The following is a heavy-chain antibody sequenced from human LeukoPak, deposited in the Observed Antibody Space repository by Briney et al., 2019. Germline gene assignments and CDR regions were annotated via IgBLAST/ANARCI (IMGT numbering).Heavy chain of an antibody. CDR1: GFTFSTYW. D-gene: IGHD3-22*01. J-gene: IGHJ4*02. CDR2: INNDGSNT. V-gene: IGHV3-74*01. Sequence: GSLRLSCAASGFTFSTYWMHWVRQAPGNGLVWVSRINNDGSNTTYADSVKGRFTISRDNAKNTLYLQMNSLRAEDTAVYYCASQFSSAYYSTFDYWGQGTLLTVSS. CDR3: ASQFSSAYYSTFDY.